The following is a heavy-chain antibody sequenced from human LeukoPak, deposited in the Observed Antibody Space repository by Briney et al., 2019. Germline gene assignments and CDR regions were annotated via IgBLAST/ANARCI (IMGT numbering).Heavy chain of an antibody. D-gene: IGHD3-22*01. V-gene: IGHV4-39*07. Sequence: SETLSLTCTVSSGSISSSSYYWGWIRQPPGKGLEWIGSIYHSGSTYYNPSLKSRVTISVDTSKNQFSLKLSSVTAADTAVYYCARVPYYYDSSGTFDYWGQGTLVTVSS. CDR2: IYHSGST. J-gene: IGHJ4*02. CDR1: SGSISSSSYY. CDR3: ARVPYYYDSSGTFDY.